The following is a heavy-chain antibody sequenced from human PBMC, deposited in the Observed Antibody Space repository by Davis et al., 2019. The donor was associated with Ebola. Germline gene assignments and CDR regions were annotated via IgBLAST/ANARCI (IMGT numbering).Heavy chain of an antibody. Sequence: GESLKISCAASGFTFSGSAMHWVRQASGKGLAWVGRIRSKANSYATAYAASVKGRFTISRDDSKNTAYLQMNSLKTEDTAVYYCTRHYSYYYYGMDVWGQGTTVTVSS. J-gene: IGHJ6*02. V-gene: IGHV3-73*01. CDR1: GFTFSGSA. D-gene: IGHD2-15*01. CDR3: TRHYSYYYYGMDV. CDR2: IRSKANSYAT.